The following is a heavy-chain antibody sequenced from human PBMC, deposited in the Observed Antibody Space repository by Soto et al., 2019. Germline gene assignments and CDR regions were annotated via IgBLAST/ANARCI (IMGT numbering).Heavy chain of an antibody. CDR2: ISSDGSNK. CDR1: GFTFSSYG. CDR3: AKVRADYYYGSGPFDY. Sequence: QVQLVESGGGVVQPGRSLRLSCAASGFTFSSYGMHWVRQAPGKGLEWVALISSDGSNKYYADSVRGRFTISRDNSKNTLYLKMNTLRAEDTAVYYCAKVRADYYYGSGPFDYWGQGTVVTVSS. D-gene: IGHD3-10*01. V-gene: IGHV3-30*18. J-gene: IGHJ4*02.